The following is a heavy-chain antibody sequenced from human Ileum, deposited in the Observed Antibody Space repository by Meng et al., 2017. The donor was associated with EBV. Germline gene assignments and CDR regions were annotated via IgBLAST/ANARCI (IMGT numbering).Heavy chain of an antibody. Sequence: QGPRQVSVPGRVKPSGALSPSSPGAGASGSDGGYPRSWIRQPPGKGLEWICCMYDSYSAKAKYNPSLNSRVIISLDTSKIHFVLKLSSVPAADTAVYYCAYYTAGRGGVGSWGQGTLVTVSS. CDR3: AYYTAGRGGVGS. J-gene: IGHJ4*02. CDR2: MYDSYSAKA. CDR1: GASGSDGGYP. D-gene: IGHD2-8*02. V-gene: IGHV4-61*03.